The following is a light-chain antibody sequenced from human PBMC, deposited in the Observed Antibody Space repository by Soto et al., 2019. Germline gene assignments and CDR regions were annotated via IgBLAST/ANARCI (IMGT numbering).Light chain of an antibody. Sequence: QSVLTQPHSASGTPGQRVTISCSGSSSNIGTSSVHWFQQLPGTAPKLLISTTNQRPSGVPERFSGSKSGTSASLAISGLHSEDEADYYCAAWDDSLNGHVFGTGTKVTVL. CDR3: AAWDDSLNGHV. CDR2: TTN. V-gene: IGLV1-44*01. CDR1: SSNIGTSS. J-gene: IGLJ1*01.